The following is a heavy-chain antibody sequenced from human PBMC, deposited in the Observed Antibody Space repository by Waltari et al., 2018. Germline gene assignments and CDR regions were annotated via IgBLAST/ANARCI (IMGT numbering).Heavy chain of an antibody. V-gene: IGHV4-34*01. CDR1: GGSFSGYY. CDR2: INHSGST. D-gene: IGHD6-19*01. J-gene: IGHJ4*02. CDR3: ARGRYSSGWYLNYFDY. Sequence: QVQLQQWGAGLLKPSETLSLTCAVYGGSFSGYYWSWIRQPPGKGLEWIGEINHSGSTNYNPSLKSRVTISVDTSKNQFSLKLSSVTAADTAVYYCARGRYSSGWYLNYFDYWGQGTLVTVSS.